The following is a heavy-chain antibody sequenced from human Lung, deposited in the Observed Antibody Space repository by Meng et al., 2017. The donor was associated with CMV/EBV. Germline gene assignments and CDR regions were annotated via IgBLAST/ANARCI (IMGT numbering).Heavy chain of an antibody. V-gene: IGHV3-15*01. J-gene: IGHJ6*02. CDR1: GFTFSNAW. D-gene: IGHD1-26*01. CDR2: IKSKTDGGTT. Sequence: GGSXRLXCAASGFTFSNAWMSWFRQAPGKGLEWVGRIKSKTDGGTTDYAAPVKGRFTISRDDSKNTLYLQMNSLKTEDTAVYYCTTVLGTSYPYGMDVWGQGXTVTVSS. CDR3: TTVLGTSYPYGMDV.